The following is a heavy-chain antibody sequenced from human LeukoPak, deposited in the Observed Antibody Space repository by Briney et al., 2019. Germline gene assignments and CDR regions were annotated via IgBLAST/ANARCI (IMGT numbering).Heavy chain of an antibody. CDR1: GGSISSYY. V-gene: IGHV4-59*01. CDR3: ARERKGDYYYFDY. CDR2: IYYSGST. Sequence: SETLSLTCTVSGGSISSYYWSWIRQPPGKVLEWIGYIYYSGSTNYNPSLKSRVTISVDTSKNQFSLKLSSVTAADTAVYYCARERKGDYYYFDYWGQGTLVTVSS. J-gene: IGHJ4*02. D-gene: IGHD2/OR15-2a*01.